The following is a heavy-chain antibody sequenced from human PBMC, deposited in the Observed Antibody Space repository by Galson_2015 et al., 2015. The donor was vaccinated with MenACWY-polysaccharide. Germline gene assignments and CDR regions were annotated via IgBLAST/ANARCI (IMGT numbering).Heavy chain of an antibody. CDR2: IKLDGSEK. V-gene: IGHV3-7*01. Sequence: SLRLSCAASGFTFGSYWMSWVRQAPGEGLEWVANIKLDGSEKYYVDSVKGRFTISRDNAKNSLYLQMNSLRAEDTAVYYCAREYPRMVRGVIIDALDIWGQGTMVTVSS. CDR1: GFTFGSYW. J-gene: IGHJ3*02. D-gene: IGHD3-10*01. CDR3: AREYPRMVRGVIIDALDI.